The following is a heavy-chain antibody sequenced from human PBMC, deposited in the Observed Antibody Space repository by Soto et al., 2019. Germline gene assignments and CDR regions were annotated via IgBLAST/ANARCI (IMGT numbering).Heavy chain of an antibody. Sequence: ASVKVSCKASGYTFTSYGISWVRQAPRQGLEWMGRINGDYGNTQYAQKFRGRVTMTTDTSTTTVYMELTNLRSDDTAVYYCARCIQGDYYYGMDVWGQGTTVTVSS. CDR2: INGDYGNT. V-gene: IGHV1-18*01. J-gene: IGHJ6*02. CDR3: ARCIQGDYYYGMDV. CDR1: GYTFTSYG. D-gene: IGHD5-18*01.